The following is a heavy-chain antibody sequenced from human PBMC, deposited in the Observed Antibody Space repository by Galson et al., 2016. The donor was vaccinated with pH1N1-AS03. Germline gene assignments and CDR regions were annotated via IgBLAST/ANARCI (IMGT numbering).Heavy chain of an antibody. Sequence: SVKVSCKASGYTFNLYGTSWVQQAPGQGLEWLGWISAYSGDTHYAQNFQGRVSMTTDTSTSTAYLEPRSLGSDDTAVYFCARDRDPTGTLDYWGQGTPVIGS. CDR1: GYTFNLYG. CDR3: ARDRDPTGTLDY. V-gene: IGHV1-18*01. D-gene: IGHD1-1*01. CDR2: ISAYSGDT. J-gene: IGHJ4*02.